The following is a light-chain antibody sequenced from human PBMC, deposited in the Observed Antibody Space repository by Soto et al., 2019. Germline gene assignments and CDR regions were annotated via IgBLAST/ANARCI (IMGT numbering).Light chain of an antibody. CDR2: WAS. CDR1: QSILHSPTHNNY. Sequence: DVVMTQAPDSLALSLGERATINCKSSQSILHSPTHNNYLAWYQKKPGQPPKLLIYWASSRESGVPDRFSGSGSGTDFTLTVNSLQAEDAAVYYCHQYFSRPRTFGQGTKVEIK. J-gene: IGKJ1*01. V-gene: IGKV4-1*01. CDR3: HQYFSRPRT.